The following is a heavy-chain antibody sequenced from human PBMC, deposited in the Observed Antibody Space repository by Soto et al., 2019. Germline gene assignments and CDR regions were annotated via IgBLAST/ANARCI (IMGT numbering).Heavy chain of an antibody. CDR1: GFTFSLYA. J-gene: IGHJ5*02. D-gene: IGHD2-15*01. CDR2: ISAGADYT. V-gene: IGHV3-23*01. Sequence: EVQLSESGGDLVRPGGSLRLSCAASGFTFSLYAMSWVRQAPGKGLEWVSAISAGADYTYFADPVKGRFTLSRDNSKNTVYLQMNSLRVDDTAVYYCARGASREVVLGWFDPWGQGTLVTVSS. CDR3: ARGASREVVLGWFDP.